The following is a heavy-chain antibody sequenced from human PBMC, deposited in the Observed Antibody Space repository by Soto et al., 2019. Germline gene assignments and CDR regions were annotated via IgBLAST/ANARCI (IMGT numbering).Heavy chain of an antibody. CDR2: FDPEDGET. Sequence: ASVKVSCKVSGYTLTELSMHWVRQAPGKGLEWMGGFDPEDGETIYAQKFQGRVTMTEDTSTDTAYMELSSLRSEDTAVYYCATNFQEGLKSLEWLLPYDYWGQGTLVTVSS. CDR1: GYTLTELS. V-gene: IGHV1-24*01. D-gene: IGHD3-3*01. CDR3: ATNFQEGLKSLEWLLPYDY. J-gene: IGHJ4*02.